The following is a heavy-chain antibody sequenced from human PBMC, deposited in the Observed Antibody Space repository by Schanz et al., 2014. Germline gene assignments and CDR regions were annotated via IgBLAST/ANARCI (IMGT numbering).Heavy chain of an antibody. D-gene: IGHD3-10*01. Sequence: DVHLLESGGGLVQPGGSLRLSCAASEFTFSTDAMSWVRQAPGKGLEWVSAISGRDGSTYYADSVRGRFTISRDNAENTLYLQMNSLRAEDTAVYYCARIGGSVFDYWAQGTLVTVSS. CDR2: ISGRDGST. J-gene: IGHJ4*02. CDR1: EFTFSTDA. V-gene: IGHV3-23*01. CDR3: ARIGGSVFDY.